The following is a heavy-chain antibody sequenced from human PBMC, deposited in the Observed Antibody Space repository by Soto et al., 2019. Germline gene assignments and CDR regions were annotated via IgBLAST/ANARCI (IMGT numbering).Heavy chain of an antibody. CDR3: AKDVGGYYDSSGYYLDAFDI. D-gene: IGHD3-22*01. CDR2: ISGSGGST. Sequence: GGSLRLSCAASGFTFSSYAMSWVRQAPGKGLEWVSAISGSGGSTYYADSVKGRFTISRDNSKNTLYLQMNSLRAEDTAVYYCAKDVGGYYDSSGYYLDAFDIWGQGTMVTVSS. J-gene: IGHJ3*02. CDR1: GFTFSSYA. V-gene: IGHV3-23*01.